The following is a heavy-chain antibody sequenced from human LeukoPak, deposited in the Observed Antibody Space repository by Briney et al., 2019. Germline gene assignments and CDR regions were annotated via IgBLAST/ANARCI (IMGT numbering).Heavy chain of an antibody. CDR2: IYYSGST. J-gene: IGHJ4*02. CDR3: ARFRERLIDY. D-gene: IGHD1-1*01. V-gene: IGHV4-59*01. CDR1: GASISSYY. Sequence: SETLSLTCSVSGASISSYYWSWIRQPPGKGLEWIGYIYYSGSTNYNPSLKSRVTISVDTSKNQFSLRLSSVIAADTAIYYCARFRERLIDYWGQGTLVTVSS.